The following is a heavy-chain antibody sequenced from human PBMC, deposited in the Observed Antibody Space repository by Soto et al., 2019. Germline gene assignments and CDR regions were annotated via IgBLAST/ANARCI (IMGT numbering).Heavy chain of an antibody. J-gene: IGHJ4*02. CDR3: ATVFEH. CDR1: GITFSGYW. CDR2: VDSDGSGT. V-gene: IGHV3-74*01. Sequence: EVQLVESGGGSVQPGGSLRLSCVASGITFSGYWMHWVRQVPGKGLVWVARVDSDGSGTSYAASVKGRFTISTDNSKNTLYLQMNILRVEDTAVYYCATVFEHWGQGIPVTVSS.